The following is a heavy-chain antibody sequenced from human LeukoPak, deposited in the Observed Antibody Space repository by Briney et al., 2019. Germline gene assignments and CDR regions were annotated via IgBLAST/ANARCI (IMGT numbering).Heavy chain of an antibody. D-gene: IGHD3-22*01. Sequence: GGSLRLSCAASGFTFSSYAMSWVRQAPGKGLEWVSAISGSGGSTYYADSVKGRFTISRDNSKNTLYLQMNSLRAEDTAVYYCARAVSSGYDPFDYWGQGTLVTVSS. J-gene: IGHJ4*02. CDR2: ISGSGGST. V-gene: IGHV3-23*01. CDR3: ARAVSSGYDPFDY. CDR1: GFTFSSYA.